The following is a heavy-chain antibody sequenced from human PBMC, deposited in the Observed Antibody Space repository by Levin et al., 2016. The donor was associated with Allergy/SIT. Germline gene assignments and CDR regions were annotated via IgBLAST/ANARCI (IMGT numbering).Heavy chain of an antibody. J-gene: IGHJ4*02. V-gene: IGHV1-8*01. D-gene: IGHD2-2*01. CDR3: AVVGDLSQPQKYYFDY. CDR2: MNPNSGNT. Sequence: WVRQAPGQGLEWMGWMNPNSGNTGYARKFQGRVTMTRNTSISTAYMELSSLRSEDTAVYYCAVVGDLSQPQKYYFDYWGQGTLVTVSS.